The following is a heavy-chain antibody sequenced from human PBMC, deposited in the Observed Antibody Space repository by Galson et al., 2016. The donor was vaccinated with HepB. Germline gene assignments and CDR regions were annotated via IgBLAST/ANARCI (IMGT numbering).Heavy chain of an antibody. V-gene: IGHV3-48*02. D-gene: IGHD4-17*01. CDR1: GFSFSEYS. Sequence: SLRLSCAASGFSFSEYSMKWFRQAPGKGLEWISYISGTSRTIYYTRSVGGRFTISRDNDKKSVYLQMDSLRDEDTAVYYCAGDHISGSAVTTATDCWGQGALVTVSS. J-gene: IGHJ4*02. CDR3: AGDHISGSAVTTATDC. CDR2: ISGTSRTI.